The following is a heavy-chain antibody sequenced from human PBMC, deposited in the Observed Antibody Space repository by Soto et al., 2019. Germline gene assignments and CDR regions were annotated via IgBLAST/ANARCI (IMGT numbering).Heavy chain of an antibody. V-gene: IGHV3-74*01. CDR3: ARELSGSYGPRFAY. J-gene: IGHJ4*02. D-gene: IGHD1-26*01. CDR1: GFTISSYW. CDR2: INGDGSST. Sequence: HPGGSLRLSCVVSGFTISSYWMHWVRQAPGKGLVWVSRINGDGSSTNYADSVKGRFTISRDNSKNTLYLQMYSLRADDTAVYYCARELSGSYGPRFAYWGQGTLVTVSS.